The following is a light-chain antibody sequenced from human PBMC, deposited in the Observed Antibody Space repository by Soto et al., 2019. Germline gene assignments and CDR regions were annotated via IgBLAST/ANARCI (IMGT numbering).Light chain of an antibody. CDR1: NSNIGTNY. Sequence: QSVLTQPPSVSAAPGQTVTISCSGSNSNIGTNYVSWYQHLPGTAPKLLIYDDNKRPSGIPDRFSASKSGTSATLGITGLQTGDEADYYCGTWDSSLSAEVFGGGTKVTVL. V-gene: IGLV1-51*01. CDR2: DDN. J-gene: IGLJ2*01. CDR3: GTWDSSLSAEV.